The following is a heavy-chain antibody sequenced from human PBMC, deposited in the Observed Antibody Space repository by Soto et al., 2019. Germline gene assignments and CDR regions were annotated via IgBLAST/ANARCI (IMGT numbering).Heavy chain of an antibody. D-gene: IGHD6-6*01. CDR1: GGSISSGDYY. J-gene: IGHJ4*02. CDR3: ASYSSSSKYFDY. CDR2: IYYSGST. Sequence: PSDTLSLTSTVSGGSISSGDYYWSWIRQPPGKGLEWTGYIYYSGSTYYNPSLKSRVTISVDTSKNQFSLKLSSVTAADTAVYYCASYSSSSKYFDYWGQGTLVTVSS. V-gene: IGHV4-30-4*02.